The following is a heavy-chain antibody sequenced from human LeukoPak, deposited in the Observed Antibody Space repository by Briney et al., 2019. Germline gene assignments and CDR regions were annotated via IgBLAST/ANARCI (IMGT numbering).Heavy chain of an antibody. CDR1: GGSFSGYY. CDR3: ARGRGDYVH. D-gene: IGHD4-17*01. J-gene: IGHJ4*02. CDR2: INHSGST. V-gene: IGHV4-34*01. Sequence: SETLSLTCAVYGGSFSGYYWSWIRQPPGKGLEWIGEINHSGSTNYNPSLKSRVTISVDTSKNQFSLKLSSVTAADTAVYYCARGRGDYVHWGQGTLVTVSS.